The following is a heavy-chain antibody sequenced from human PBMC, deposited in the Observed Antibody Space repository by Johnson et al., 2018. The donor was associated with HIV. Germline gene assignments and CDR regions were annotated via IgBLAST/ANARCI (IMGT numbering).Heavy chain of an antibody. CDR2: ISYDGSNK. V-gene: IGHV3-30-3*01. D-gene: IGHD2-15*01. CDR3: ARSVGYCSGGSCSPDAFDI. Sequence: QVQLVESGGGVVQPGRSLRLSCAASGFTFSSYAMHWVRQAPGKGLAWVAVISYDGSNKYYADSVTGRFTISRDNSKNTLYLQMNGLRAEDTAVYYCARSVGYCSGGSCSPDAFDIWGQGTMVTVSS. J-gene: IGHJ3*02. CDR1: GFTFSSYA.